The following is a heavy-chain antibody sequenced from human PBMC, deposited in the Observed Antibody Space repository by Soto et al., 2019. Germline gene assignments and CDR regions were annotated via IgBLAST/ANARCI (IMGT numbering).Heavy chain of an antibody. D-gene: IGHD2-2*01. J-gene: IGHJ4*02. V-gene: IGHV1-69*13. CDR3: ARSLPVPATAMIRYYFDY. Sequence: ASVKVSCKASGGTFSSYAISWVRQAPGQGLEWMGGIIPIFGTANYAQKFQGRVTITADESTSTAYMELSSLRSEDTAVYYCARSLPVPATAMIRYYFDYWGQGTLVTVSS. CDR1: GGTFSSYA. CDR2: IIPIFGTA.